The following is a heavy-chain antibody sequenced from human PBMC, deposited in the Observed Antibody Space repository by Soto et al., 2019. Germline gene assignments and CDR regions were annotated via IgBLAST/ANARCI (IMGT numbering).Heavy chain of an antibody. CDR3: AKNWDSLDS. V-gene: IGHV3-30*18. CDR2: ISYDGSNK. Sequence: PGGSLRLSCAASGFTFSSYGMHWVRQAPGKGLEWVAVISYDGSNKYYADSVKGRFTISRDNSKNTLYLQMNSLRADDTAVYYCAKNWDSLDSWGQGTLVTVSS. CDR1: GFTFSSYG. D-gene: IGHD1-26*01. J-gene: IGHJ4*02.